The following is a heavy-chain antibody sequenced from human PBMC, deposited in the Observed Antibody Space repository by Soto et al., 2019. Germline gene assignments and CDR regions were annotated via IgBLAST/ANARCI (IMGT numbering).Heavy chain of an antibody. CDR2: FNPSGGST. CDR1: GYTFNSYY. D-gene: IGHD5-18*01. J-gene: IGHJ2*01. CDR3: ARGGYDWYFDL. Sequence: QVQLVQSGAEVKKPGASVKVSCKASGYTFNSYYIHWVRQAPGQGLEWMGIFNPSGGSTNYPQKLQGRVTLTRDTSTSTVYMELSSLRSEDTAIYYCARGGYDWYFDLWGQGTLVTVSS. V-gene: IGHV1-46*02.